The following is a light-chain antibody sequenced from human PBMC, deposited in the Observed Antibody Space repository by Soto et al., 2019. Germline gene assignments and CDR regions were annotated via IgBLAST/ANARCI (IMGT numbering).Light chain of an antibody. CDR2: DVS. J-gene: IGLJ1*01. Sequence: QSVLTQPHSVSGSLGQSVTISCTGTSSDFGAYTYVSWYQQHPGKAPKLMIYDVSQRPSGVPDRFSGSKSGNTASLTISGLQVEDEADYSCCSYAGTSTDVFGSGTKVTVL. CDR3: CSYAGTSTDV. CDR1: SSDFGAYTY. V-gene: IGLV2-11*01.